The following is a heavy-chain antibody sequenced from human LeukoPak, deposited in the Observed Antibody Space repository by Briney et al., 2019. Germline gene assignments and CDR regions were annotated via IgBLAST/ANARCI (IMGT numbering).Heavy chain of an antibody. D-gene: IGHD5-18*01. CDR1: GFTVSSNE. J-gene: IGHJ6*03. V-gene: IGHV3-38-3*01. Sequence: GGSLRLSCAASGFTVSSNEMSWVRQAPGKGLEWVSSISGGSTYYADSRKGRFTISRDNAKNSLYLQMNSLRAEDTAVYYCARDAVDTATPWGNYYYYYYMDVWGKGTTVTVSS. CDR2: ISGGST. CDR3: ARDAVDTATPWGNYYYYYYMDV.